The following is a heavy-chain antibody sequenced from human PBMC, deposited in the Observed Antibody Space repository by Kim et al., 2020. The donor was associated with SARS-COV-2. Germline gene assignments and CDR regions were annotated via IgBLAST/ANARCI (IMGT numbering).Heavy chain of an antibody. D-gene: IGHD2-21*02. V-gene: IGHV1-18*01. Sequence: AQKLQGRVTMTTDTSTSTAYMGLRSLRSADTAVYYCARETNGGNSFPFDYWGQGTLVTVSS. CDR3: ARETNGGNSFPFDY. J-gene: IGHJ4*02.